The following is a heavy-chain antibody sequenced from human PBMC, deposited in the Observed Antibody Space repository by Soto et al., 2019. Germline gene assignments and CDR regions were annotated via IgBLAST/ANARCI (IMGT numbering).Heavy chain of an antibody. V-gene: IGHV4-31*03. J-gene: IGHJ3*01. Sequence: QVQLQESGPGLVRPSQTLSLTCTVSAGSISTFNYYWSWIRQHPEKGLEWIGYISYSGSTFYHSSLKSXVTISLDTSKKQFSLTLTSVTAADTAVYYCARSAQWDGFDPWGQGTMVTVSS. CDR1: AGSISTFNYY. D-gene: IGHD2-8*01. CDR3: ARSAQWDGFDP. CDR2: ISYSGST.